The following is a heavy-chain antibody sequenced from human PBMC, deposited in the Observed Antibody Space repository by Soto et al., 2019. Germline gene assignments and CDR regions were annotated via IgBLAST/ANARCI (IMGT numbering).Heavy chain of an antibody. CDR3: ARDSGSSYGPFDY. V-gene: IGHV3-7*01. D-gene: IGHD5-18*01. Sequence: GGSLRLSCAASGFTFSSYWMSWVRQAPGKGLEWVANIKRDGSEKYYVDSVKGRFTISRDNAKNSLYLQMNSLRDEDTAVYYCARDSGSSYGPFDYWGQGTLVTVS. J-gene: IGHJ4*02. CDR2: IKRDGSEK. CDR1: GFTFSSYW.